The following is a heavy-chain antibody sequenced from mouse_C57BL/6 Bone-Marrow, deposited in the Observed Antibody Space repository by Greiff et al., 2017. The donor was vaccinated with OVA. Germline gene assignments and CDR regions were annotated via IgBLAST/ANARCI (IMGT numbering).Heavy chain of an antibody. CDR3: ARPPYYYCSSLFDD. V-gene: IGHV1-19*01. D-gene: IGHD1-1*01. J-gene: IGHJ2*01. CDR2: INPYNGGT. CDR1: GYTFTDYY. Sequence: EVQLQQSGPVLVKPGASVKMSCKASGYTFTDYYMNWVKQSHGKSLEWIGVINPYNGGTSYNQKFKGKATLTVDKSSSTAYMELNSLTSEDSAVYYCARPPYYYCSSLFDDWGQGTTLTVSS.